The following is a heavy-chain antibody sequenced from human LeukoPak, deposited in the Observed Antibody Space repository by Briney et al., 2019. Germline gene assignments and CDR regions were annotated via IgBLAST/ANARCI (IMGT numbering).Heavy chain of an antibody. V-gene: IGHV4-59*01. CDR3: APRLGYSWFDP. J-gene: IGHJ5*02. CDR1: GGSISSYY. CDR2: IYYSGST. Sequence: KTSETLSLTCTVSGGSISSYYWSWIRQPPGKGLEWIGYIYYSGSTNYNPSLKSRVTISVDTSKNQFSLKLSSVTAADTAVYYCAPRLGYSWFDPWGQGTLVTVSS. D-gene: IGHD3-16*01.